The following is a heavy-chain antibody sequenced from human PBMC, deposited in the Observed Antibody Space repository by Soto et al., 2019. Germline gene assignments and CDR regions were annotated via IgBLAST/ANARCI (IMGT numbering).Heavy chain of an antibody. D-gene: IGHD5-18*01. J-gene: IGHJ6*02. CDR3: ATRGYSYGTYYYYGMDV. CDR1: GGTFSSYA. Sequence: QVQLVQSGAEVKKPGSSVKVSCKASGGTFSSYAISWVRQAPGQGLEWMGGIIPIFGTANYAQKFQGRVTITADESTSTAYMELSSLISEDTAVYYCATRGYSYGTYYYYGMDVWGQGTTVTVSS. V-gene: IGHV1-69*01. CDR2: IIPIFGTA.